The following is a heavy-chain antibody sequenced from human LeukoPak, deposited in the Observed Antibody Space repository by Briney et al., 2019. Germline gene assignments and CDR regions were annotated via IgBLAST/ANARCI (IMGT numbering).Heavy chain of an antibody. CDR2: IFHSGST. J-gene: IGHJ4*02. V-gene: IGHV4-4*02. Sequence: PSGTLSLTCAVSGGSVSNNNWWTWVRQPPGKGLEWVEEIFHSGSTNYNPSLKSRVTISVDKSKNQFSLRLSSVTAADTAVYYCARAVGASEEKKIWGQGILVTVSS. CDR3: ARAVGASEEKKI. D-gene: IGHD1-26*01. CDR1: GGSVSNNNW.